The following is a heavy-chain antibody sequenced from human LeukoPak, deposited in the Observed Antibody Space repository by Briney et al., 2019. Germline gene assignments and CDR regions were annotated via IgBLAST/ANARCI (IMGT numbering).Heavy chain of an antibody. CDR2: IYYSGST. Sequence: PSETLSLTCTVSGGSISSYYWSWIRQPPGKGLEWIGYIYYSGSTNYNPSLKSRVTISVDTSKNQFSLKLSSVTAADTAVYYCASGYSYGFFGYWGQGTLVTVSS. D-gene: IGHD5-18*01. V-gene: IGHV4-59*12. CDR1: GGSISSYY. CDR3: ASGYSYGFFGY. J-gene: IGHJ4*02.